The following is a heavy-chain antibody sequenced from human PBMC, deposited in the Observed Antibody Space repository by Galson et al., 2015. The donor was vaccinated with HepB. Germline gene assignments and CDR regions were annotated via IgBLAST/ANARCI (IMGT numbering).Heavy chain of an antibody. J-gene: IGHJ4*02. CDR2: ISGSGGST. V-gene: IGHV3-23*01. CDR3: AKHQGGEVQGGSFDY. Sequence: SLRLSCAASGFTFSSYAMSWVRQAPGKGLEWVSAISGSGGSTYYADSVKGRFTISRDNSKNTLYLQMNSLRAEDTAVYYCAKHQGGEVQGGSFDYWGQGTLVTVSS. D-gene: IGHD3-10*01. CDR1: GFTFSSYA.